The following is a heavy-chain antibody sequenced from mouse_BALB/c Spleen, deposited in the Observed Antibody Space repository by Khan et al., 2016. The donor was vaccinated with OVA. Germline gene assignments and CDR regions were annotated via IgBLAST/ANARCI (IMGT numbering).Heavy chain of an antibody. Sequence: VQLQQPGAELVKPGASVKLSCTASGFNIKDTYMHWVKQRPEEGLEWIGKIDPANGNTKYDPKFQGKATITADTSSNPSYLQFSSLTSEDTAVYYCARTYDETMDYWGQGTSVTVSS. CDR1: GFNIKDTY. CDR3: ARTYDETMDY. D-gene: IGHD2-14*01. V-gene: IGHV14-3*02. CDR2: IDPANGNT. J-gene: IGHJ4*01.